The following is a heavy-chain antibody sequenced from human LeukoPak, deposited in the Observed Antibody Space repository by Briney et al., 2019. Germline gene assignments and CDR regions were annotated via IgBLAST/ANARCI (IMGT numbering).Heavy chain of an antibody. D-gene: IGHD3-10*01. CDR3: AREVLRGVRGVMVPPYYYYGMDV. J-gene: IGHJ6*04. CDR2: IYTSGST. Sequence: PSQTLSLTCTVSGGSISSGSYYWSWIRQPAGKGLEWIGRIYTSGSTNYNPSLKSRVTISVDTSKNQFSLKLSSVTAADTAVYYCAREVLRGVRGVMVPPYYYYGMDVWGKGTTVTVSS. CDR1: GGSISSGSYY. V-gene: IGHV4-61*02.